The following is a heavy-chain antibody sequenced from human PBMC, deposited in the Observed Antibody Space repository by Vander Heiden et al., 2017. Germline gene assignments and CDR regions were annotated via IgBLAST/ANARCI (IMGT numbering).Heavy chain of an antibody. CDR2: IWYDGSNK. CDR3: ARASNLVVVIDAFDI. Sequence: QVQLVDSGGGVVQPGRSLRLSCAASGFPFSSYGMHWVRQAPGKGLEWVAVIWYDGSNKYYADSVKGRFTISRDNSKNTLYLQMNSLRAEDTAVYYCARASNLVVVIDAFDIWGQGTMVTVSS. V-gene: IGHV3-33*01. D-gene: IGHD3-22*01. CDR1: GFPFSSYG. J-gene: IGHJ3*02.